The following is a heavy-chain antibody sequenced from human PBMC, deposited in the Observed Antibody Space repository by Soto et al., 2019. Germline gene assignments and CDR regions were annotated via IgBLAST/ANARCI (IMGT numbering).Heavy chain of an antibody. CDR1: GFTLRDYL. V-gene: IGHV3-7*01. CDR3: LITTSAFDI. D-gene: IGHD4-4*01. CDR2: IKQDGSEI. Sequence: EVQLVESGGGLVQPGGSLRLSCAASGFTLRDYLMSWVRQAPGKGLEWVANIKQDGSEIYYVDSVEGRSTISRDNAQNSLFLQMNSLRAEDTAVYYCLITTSAFDIWGQGTLVTVSS. J-gene: IGHJ3*02.